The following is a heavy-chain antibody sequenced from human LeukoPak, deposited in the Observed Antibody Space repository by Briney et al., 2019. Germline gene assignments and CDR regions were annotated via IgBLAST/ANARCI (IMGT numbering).Heavy chain of an antibody. J-gene: IGHJ4*02. Sequence: SETLSLTCTVSGGSISSGSYYWGWIRQPPGKGLEWIGNMYHGGSTYYNPSLRSRVTMSVDSSKNQFSLKLSSVTAADTAVYYCASGVVEVPYFDYWGQGILVTVSS. CDR2: MYHGGST. CDR3: ASGVVEVPYFDY. V-gene: IGHV4-39*07. CDR1: GGSISSGSYY. D-gene: IGHD2-15*01.